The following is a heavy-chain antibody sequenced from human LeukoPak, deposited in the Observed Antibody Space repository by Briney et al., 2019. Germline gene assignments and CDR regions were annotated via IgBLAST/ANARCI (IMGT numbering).Heavy chain of an antibody. J-gene: IGHJ4*02. Sequence: GGSLRLSCAASGFTFSNSAMSWVRQAPGKGLEWVSTLSGSGITTYYADSVKGRFTISRDNSKNTLYLQMNSLRAEDTAVYYCAKGRWLQFRGALGYWGQGTLVTVSS. D-gene: IGHD5-24*01. CDR1: GFTFSNSA. V-gene: IGHV3-23*01. CDR2: LSGSGITT. CDR3: AKGRWLQFRGALGY.